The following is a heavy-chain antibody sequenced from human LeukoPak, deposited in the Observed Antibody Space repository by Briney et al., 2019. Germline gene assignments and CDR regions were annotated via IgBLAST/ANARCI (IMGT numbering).Heavy chain of an antibody. J-gene: IGHJ4*02. CDR1: GDSFTNNY. Sequence: ASVKVSCKASGDSFTNNYIHCVRQAPGQGLEWTGIINPSGGSTSYAQKFQGRVTMTRDTSTSTVYMELSSLRSEDTAVYYCAREGPYSDSSRSRFDYWGQGTLVTVSS. CDR2: INPSGGST. V-gene: IGHV1-46*01. CDR3: AREGPYSDSSRSRFDY. D-gene: IGHD6-6*01.